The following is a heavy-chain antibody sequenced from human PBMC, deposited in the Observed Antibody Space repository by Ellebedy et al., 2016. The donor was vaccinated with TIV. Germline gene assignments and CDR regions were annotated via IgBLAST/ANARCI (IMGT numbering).Heavy chain of an antibody. CDR2: IYYSGST. CDR3: ARYVGATGTFDY. J-gene: IGHJ4*02. D-gene: IGHD1-26*01. V-gene: IGHV4-39*07. Sequence: WVRQAPGKGLVWIGSIYYSGSTYYNPSLRSRLTISVDTSKNQFSLKLSSVTAADTAVFYCARYVGATGTFDYWGQGTLVSVSS.